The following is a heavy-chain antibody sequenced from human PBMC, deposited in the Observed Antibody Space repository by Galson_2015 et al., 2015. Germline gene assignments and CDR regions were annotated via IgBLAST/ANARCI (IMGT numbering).Heavy chain of an antibody. D-gene: IGHD3/OR15-3a*01. J-gene: IGHJ5*01. V-gene: IGHV4-59*01. Sequence: ETLSLTCTVSGGSIRSYYWNWVRQPPGKGLEWIGYIYYSGSTNYNPSLKSRVTMSVDTSKNQFSLKLSSVTAADTAVYYCARVVGPPNWSDSWGQGTLVTVPS. CDR3: ARVVGPPNWSDS. CDR2: IYYSGST. CDR1: GGSIRSYY.